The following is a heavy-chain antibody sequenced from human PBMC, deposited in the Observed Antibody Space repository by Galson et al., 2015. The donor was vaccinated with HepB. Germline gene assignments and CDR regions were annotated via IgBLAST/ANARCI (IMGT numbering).Heavy chain of an antibody. CDR1: GHTLTELS. CDR3: ATIQPSPQDDY. J-gene: IGHJ4*02. CDR2: FDPEDGET. V-gene: IGHV1-24*01. Sequence: KVSGHTLTELSMHWVRQAPGKGLEWMGGFDPEDGETIYAQKFQGRVTMTEDTSTDTAYMELSSLRSEDAAVYYCATIQPSPQDDYWGQGTLVTVSS.